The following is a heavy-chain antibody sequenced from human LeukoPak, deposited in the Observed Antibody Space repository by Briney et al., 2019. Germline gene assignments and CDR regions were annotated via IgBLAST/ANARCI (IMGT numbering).Heavy chain of an antibody. D-gene: IGHD6-13*01. Sequence: SETLSLTCTVSGGSISSSSYYWGWIRQPPGKGLEWIGSIYYSGSTYYNPSLKSRVTISVDTSKNQFSLKLSSVTAADTAVYYCARVVSPEGSSWHGGFDYWGQGTLVTVSS. CDR3: ARVVSPEGSSWHGGFDY. J-gene: IGHJ4*02. CDR1: GGSISSSSYY. CDR2: IYYSGST. V-gene: IGHV4-39*07.